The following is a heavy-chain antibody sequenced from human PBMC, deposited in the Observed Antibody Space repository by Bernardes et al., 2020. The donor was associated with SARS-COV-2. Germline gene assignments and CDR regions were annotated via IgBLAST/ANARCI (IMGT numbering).Heavy chain of an antibody. CDR2: IYSGGST. CDR1: GFTVSSNY. J-gene: IGHJ6*02. D-gene: IGHD6-13*01. V-gene: IGHV3-66*02. Sequence: GGSLRLSCAASGFTVSSNYMSWVRQAPGKGLEWVSVIYSGGSTYYADSVKGRFTISRDNSKNTLYLQMNSLRAEDTAVYYCARTAPTIAAAGYYYYYYGMDVWRQGTTVTVSS. CDR3: ARTAPTIAAAGYYYYYYGMDV.